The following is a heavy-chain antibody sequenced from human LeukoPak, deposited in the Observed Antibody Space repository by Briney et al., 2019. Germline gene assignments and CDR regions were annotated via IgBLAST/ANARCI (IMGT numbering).Heavy chain of an antibody. CDR3: ARGARPDYYYYYYMDV. Sequence: PSETLSLTCAVSGGSISSSNWWSWVRQPPGEGLEWIGEIYHSGSTNYNPSLKSRVTISVDKSKNQFSLKLSSVTAADTAVYYCARGARPDYYYYYYMDVWGKGTTVTVSS. J-gene: IGHJ6*03. V-gene: IGHV4-4*02. CDR2: IYHSGST. CDR1: GGSISSSNW. D-gene: IGHD6-6*01.